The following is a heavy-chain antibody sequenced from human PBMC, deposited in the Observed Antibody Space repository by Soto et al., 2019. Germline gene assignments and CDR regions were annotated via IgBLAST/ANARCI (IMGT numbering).Heavy chain of an antibody. CDR1: GYTFTSYD. D-gene: IGHD2-2*01. CDR3: ASLGYCISTSCYGDYYYYGMDV. CDR2: MNPNSGNT. Sequence: QVQLVQSGAEVKKPGASVKVSCKASGYTFTSYDINWVRQATGQGLEWMGWMNPNSGNTGYAQKFQGRVTMTRNTSISXXYXEXXSLRSEDTAVYYCASLGYCISTSCYGDYYYYGMDVWGQGTTVTVSS. J-gene: IGHJ6*02. V-gene: IGHV1-8*01.